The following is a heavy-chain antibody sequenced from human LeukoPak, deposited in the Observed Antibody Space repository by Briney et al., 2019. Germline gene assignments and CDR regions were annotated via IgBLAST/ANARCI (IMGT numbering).Heavy chain of an antibody. CDR3: ARFAAGGSYYYYMDV. CDR2: IGTSSTTI. D-gene: IGHD6-25*01. Sequence: GGSLRLSCAASGFTFSSYTMNWVRQPPGQGLEWVSNIGTSSTTIYYADSVKGRFTISTDNAKNSLYLQMNSLRADDTDVYYCARFAAGGSYYYYMDVWGKGTTVTVSS. J-gene: IGHJ6*03. CDR1: GFTFSSYT. V-gene: IGHV3-48*01.